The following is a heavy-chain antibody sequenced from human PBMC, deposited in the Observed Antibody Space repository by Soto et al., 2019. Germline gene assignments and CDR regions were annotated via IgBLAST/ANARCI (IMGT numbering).Heavy chain of an antibody. V-gene: IGHV3-73*02. J-gene: IGHJ4*02. Sequence: EVQLVESGGGLVQIGGSLRLSCATSGLNFSGSAMHWARQASGKGLEWVGRIRSRPHNYATTYAASVEGRFTISRDDSKNTVYLQMNGLKTEDTAVYYCTTDRDYWGRGTLVTVSS. CDR3: TTDRDY. CDR2: IRSRPHNYAT. CDR1: GLNFSGSA.